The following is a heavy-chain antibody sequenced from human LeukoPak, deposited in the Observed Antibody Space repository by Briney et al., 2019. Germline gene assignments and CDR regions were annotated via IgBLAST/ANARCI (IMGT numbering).Heavy chain of an antibody. J-gene: IGHJ4*02. CDR1: GFSFSEHG. V-gene: IGHV3-30*03. CDR3: ARGPLYGSGTFDY. CDR2: TSYDGSNK. D-gene: IGHD3-10*01. Sequence: PGGSLRLSCAASGFSFSEHGMHWARQARGKGLEWVAVTSYDGSNKHYADSVEGRFTISRDNSKNTLYLQMDSLRVEDTGVYYCARGPLYGSGTFDYWGQGTLVTVSS.